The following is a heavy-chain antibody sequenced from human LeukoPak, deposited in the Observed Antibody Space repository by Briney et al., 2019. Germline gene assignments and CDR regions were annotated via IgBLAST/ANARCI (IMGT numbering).Heavy chain of an antibody. J-gene: IGHJ5*02. CDR1: GFNFDNFA. V-gene: IGHV3-30*04. CDR2: ISHDARTK. Sequence: GGSLRLSCVVSGFNFDNFAMHWVRQPLGKGLEWVAVISHDARTKYCADSMKGRITISRDNSKNTLFLQMNNLRTEDTAVYFCARPSPPGDGYNPPDHWGQGTLVTVSS. CDR3: ARPSPPGDGYNPPDH. D-gene: IGHD5-24*01.